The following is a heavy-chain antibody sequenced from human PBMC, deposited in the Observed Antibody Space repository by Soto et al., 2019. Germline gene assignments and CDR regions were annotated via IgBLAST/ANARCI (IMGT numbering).Heavy chain of an antibody. Sequence: EVQLVESGGGLVQPGRSLRLSCAASGFTFDDYAMHWVRRVPGKGLEWVSSISWNSNIIGYADSVKGRFTISRDNAKNSLYLQMNSLRPEDTALYYCAKGGPDGFCRRGRCYFDYWGQGTLVTVSS. D-gene: IGHD2-15*01. J-gene: IGHJ4*02. V-gene: IGHV3-9*01. CDR3: AKGGPDGFCRRGRCYFDY. CDR2: ISWNSNII. CDR1: GFTFDDYA.